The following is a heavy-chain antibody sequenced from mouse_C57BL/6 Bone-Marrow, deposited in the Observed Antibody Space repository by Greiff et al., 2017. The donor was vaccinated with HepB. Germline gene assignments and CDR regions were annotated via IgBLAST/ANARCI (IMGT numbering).Heavy chain of an antibody. CDR2: IYPRSGNT. J-gene: IGHJ2*01. CDR3: AREGITTVVATGVFDY. CDR1: GYTFTSYG. D-gene: IGHD1-1*01. Sequence: VQLQESGAELARPGASVKLSCKASGYTFTSYGISWVKQRTGQGLEWIGEIYPRSGNTYYNEKFKGKATLTADKSSSTAYMELRILTSEDSAVYFCAREGITTVVATGVFDYWGQGTTLTVSS. V-gene: IGHV1-81*01.